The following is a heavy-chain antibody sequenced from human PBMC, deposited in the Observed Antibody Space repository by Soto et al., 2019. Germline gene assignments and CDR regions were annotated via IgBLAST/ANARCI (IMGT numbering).Heavy chain of an antibody. CDR3: AGRIPRLLNWFDP. V-gene: IGHV4-39*01. D-gene: IGHD2-15*01. CDR2: IYYSGST. J-gene: IGHJ5*02. CDR1: GGSISSSSYY. Sequence: SETLSLTCTVSGGSISSSSYYWGWIRQPPGKGLEWIGSIYYSGSTYYNPSLKSRVTISVDTSKNQFSLKLSSVTAADTAVYYCAGRIPRLLNWFDPWGQGTLVTVSS.